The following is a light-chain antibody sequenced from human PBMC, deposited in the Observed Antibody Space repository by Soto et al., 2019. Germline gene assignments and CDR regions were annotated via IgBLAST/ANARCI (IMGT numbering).Light chain of an antibody. Sequence: EIVLTQSPGTLSLSPGERATLSCKTSQSRGSNFLAWSQHKPGQAPRLLIYASSNRATGIPDRFSGSASGTDSTLTINRLEPEDFAVYYCQLYGISPHFGQGTRLEIK. V-gene: IGKV3-20*01. CDR1: QSRGSNF. J-gene: IGKJ5*01. CDR2: ASS. CDR3: QLYGISPH.